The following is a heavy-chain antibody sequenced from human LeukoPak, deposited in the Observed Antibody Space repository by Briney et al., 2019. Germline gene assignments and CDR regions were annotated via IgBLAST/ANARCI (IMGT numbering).Heavy chain of an antibody. J-gene: IGHJ4*02. Sequence: SETLSLTCTVSGYSIRSGYYWGWIRQPPGKGLEWIESINHSGNTYYNPSLKSRVTISVDTSKNQFSLRLSSVTAADTAVYYCASFLAAARIDYWGQGTLVTVSS. CDR1: GYSIRSGYY. CDR2: INHSGNT. CDR3: ASFLAAARIDY. V-gene: IGHV4-38-2*02. D-gene: IGHD6-13*01.